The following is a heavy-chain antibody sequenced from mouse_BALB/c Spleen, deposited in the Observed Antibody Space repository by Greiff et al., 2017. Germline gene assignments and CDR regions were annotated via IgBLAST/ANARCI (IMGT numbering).Heavy chain of an antibody. J-gene: IGHJ4*01. Sequence: EVKLVESGGGLVKPGGSLKLSCAASGFTFSSYAMSWVRQSPEKRLEWVAEISSGGSYTYYPDTVTGRFTISRDNAKNTLYLEMSSLRSEDTAMYYCAREGDGYSGDYWGQGTSVTVSS. CDR3: AREGDGYSGDY. V-gene: IGHV5-9-4*01. CDR2: ISSGGSYT. CDR1: GFTFSSYA. D-gene: IGHD2-3*01.